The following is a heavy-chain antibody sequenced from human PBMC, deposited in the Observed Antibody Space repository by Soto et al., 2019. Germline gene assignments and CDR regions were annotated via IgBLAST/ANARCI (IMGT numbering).Heavy chain of an antibody. D-gene: IGHD3-10*01. CDR1: GLTFSDCY. V-gene: IGHV3-11*01. CDR2: ISSSGSSI. Sequence: QVQLVESGGGLVKPVGSLRLSCATAGLTFSDCYMNWIRQAPGKGLEWVSYISSSGSSINYAGSVKGRFTISRDNAKNSLYLQMNSLRAEDTAMYYCARVRFGEWGYAMDVWGQGTTVTVSS. J-gene: IGHJ6*02. CDR3: ARVRFGEWGYAMDV.